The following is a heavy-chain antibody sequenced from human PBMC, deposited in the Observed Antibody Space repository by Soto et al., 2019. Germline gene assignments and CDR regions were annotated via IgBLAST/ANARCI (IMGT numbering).Heavy chain of an antibody. Sequence: ASVKVSCKASGGTFSSYAISWVRQAPGQGLEWMGGIIPIFGTANYAQKFQGRVTITADESTSTAYMELSSLRSEDTAVYYCARPLAVAGNLGYYYYGMDVWGQGTTVTVSS. V-gene: IGHV1-69*13. J-gene: IGHJ6*02. CDR3: ARPLAVAGNLGYYYYGMDV. CDR1: GGTFSSYA. CDR2: IIPIFGTA. D-gene: IGHD6-19*01.